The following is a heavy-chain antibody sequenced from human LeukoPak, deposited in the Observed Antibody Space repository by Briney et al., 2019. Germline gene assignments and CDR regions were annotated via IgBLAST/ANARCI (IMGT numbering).Heavy chain of an antibody. V-gene: IGHV3-9*01. Sequence: GGSLRLSCAASGFTFDDYAMHWVRQAPGKGLEWVSGISWNSGSIGYADSVKGRFTISRDNAKNSLYLQMNSLRAEDTAVYYCARDLRSGTTVDYFDYWGQGTLVTVSS. D-gene: IGHD1-1*01. CDR3: ARDLRSGTTVDYFDY. CDR1: GFTFDDYA. CDR2: ISWNSGSI. J-gene: IGHJ4*02.